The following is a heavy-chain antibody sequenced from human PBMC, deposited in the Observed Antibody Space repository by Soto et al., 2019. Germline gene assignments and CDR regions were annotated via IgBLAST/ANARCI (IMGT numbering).Heavy chain of an antibody. CDR2: INAGNGNT. CDR3: ARAVAVAAVFDY. CDR1: GYTFTGYA. V-gene: IGHV1-3*05. Sequence: QVQLVQSGAEEKKPGASVKGSCKASGYTFTGYAMHWVRQAPGQRLEWMGWINAGNGNTKYSQKFQGRVTITRDTAASTADVELSSLISEDTAVYSCARAVAVAAVFDYWGQGTLVTVSS. D-gene: IGHD6-19*01. J-gene: IGHJ4*02.